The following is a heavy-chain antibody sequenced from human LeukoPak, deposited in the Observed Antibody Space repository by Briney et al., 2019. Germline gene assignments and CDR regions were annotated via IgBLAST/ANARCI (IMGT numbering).Heavy chain of an antibody. CDR2: ISSSSSTI. Sequence: PGGYLRLSCAASGFTFSSYSMNWVRQAPGKGLEWVSYISSSSSTIYYADSVKGRFTISRDNAENSLYLQMNSLRAEDTAVYYCARDQGNYYGSGSYDYWGQGTLVTVSS. CDR1: GFTFSSYS. V-gene: IGHV3-48*01. CDR3: ARDQGNYYGSGSYDY. D-gene: IGHD3-10*01. J-gene: IGHJ4*02.